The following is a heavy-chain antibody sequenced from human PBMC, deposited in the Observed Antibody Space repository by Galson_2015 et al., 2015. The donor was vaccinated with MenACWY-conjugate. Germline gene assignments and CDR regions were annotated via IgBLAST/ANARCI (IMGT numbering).Heavy chain of an antibody. CDR2: IYYSGST. J-gene: IGHJ4*02. Sequence: TLSLTCTVSGGSISSSSYYWGWIRQPPGKGLEWIGSIYYSGSTYYNPSLKSRVTISVDTSKNQFSLKLSSVTAADTAVYYCASSVYYGDYYFDYWGQGTLVTVSS. D-gene: IGHD4-17*01. CDR3: ASSVYYGDYYFDY. V-gene: IGHV4-39*01. CDR1: GGSISSSSYY.